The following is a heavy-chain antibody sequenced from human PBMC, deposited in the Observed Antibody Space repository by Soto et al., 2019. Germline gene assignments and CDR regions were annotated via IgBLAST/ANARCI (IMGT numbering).Heavy chain of an antibody. V-gene: IGHV3-53*01. CDR3: ARDSSSGWYDY. J-gene: IGHJ4*02. Sequence: TGGSLRLSCADSGFTVSNNYMSWVRQAPGKGLEWVSVIYSGGSTYYADSVKGRFTISRDNSKNTLYLQMNSLRVDDTAVYYCARDSSSGWYDYWGQGTLVTVSS. CDR1: GFTVSNNY. CDR2: IYSGGST. D-gene: IGHD6-19*01.